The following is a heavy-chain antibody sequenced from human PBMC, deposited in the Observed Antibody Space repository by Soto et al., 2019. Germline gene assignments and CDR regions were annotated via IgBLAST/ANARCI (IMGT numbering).Heavy chain of an antibody. V-gene: IGHV1-18*01. Sequence: ASVKVSCKVSGYSFYNFGLSWVRQAPGQGLEWMGWISGYNGDTNSAHKFQGRVTMTTDTSTTTAYREVRSLTSDDTAVYYCARDKGYGFGWSSSSGMDVWGQGTTVTVSS. CDR3: ARDKGYGFGWSSSSGMDV. J-gene: IGHJ6*02. CDR2: ISGYNGDT. D-gene: IGHD5-18*01. CDR1: GYSFYNFG.